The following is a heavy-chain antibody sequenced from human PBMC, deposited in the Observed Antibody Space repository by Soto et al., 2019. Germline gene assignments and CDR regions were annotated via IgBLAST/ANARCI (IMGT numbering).Heavy chain of an antibody. J-gene: IGHJ4*02. CDR3: ARSTHWAFDY. CDR2: TYYRSKWYN. CDR1: GDTVSNNNAG. Sequence: SQTLSLTCAISGDTVSNNNAGWQWIRQSPSRGLEWLGRTYYRSKWYNDYAISVKSRITINPDTSKNQFSLQLNSVTPEDTAVYYCARSTHWAFDYWGQGTLVTVSS. V-gene: IGHV6-1*01. D-gene: IGHD7-27*01.